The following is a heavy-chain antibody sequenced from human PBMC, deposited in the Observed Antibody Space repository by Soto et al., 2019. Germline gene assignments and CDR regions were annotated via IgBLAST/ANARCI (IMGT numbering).Heavy chain of an antibody. CDR1: GYSFTTYG. V-gene: IGHV1-18*01. CDR3: ARDGGVLEVHAALDY. D-gene: IGHD2-8*02. J-gene: IGHJ4*02. CDR2: ISPYNGQT. Sequence: QVQLVQSGAELKESGASVKVSCKASGYSFTTYGFTWVRQAAGQGLEWMGWISPYNGQTSYAENVQGRLTMTTDTSTSTVYMELRSLRSGDTAVYYCARDGGVLEVHAALDYWGQGTTVTVSS.